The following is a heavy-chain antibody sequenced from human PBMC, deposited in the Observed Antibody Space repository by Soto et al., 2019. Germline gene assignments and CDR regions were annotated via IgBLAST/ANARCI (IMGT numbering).Heavy chain of an antibody. CDR1: GFTFSDHY. V-gene: IGHV3-72*01. D-gene: IGHD1-1*01. CDR3: IRPFTGRTRGFDY. J-gene: IGHJ4*02. Sequence: EVQLVESGGGLVQPGGSLRLSCAVSGFTFSDHYMDWVRQAPGKGLEWVGRSRNKANGYTTEYAASVKGRFTISRDDSENSLFLQMDSLKTEDTAVYFCIRPFTGRTRGFDYWGQGTLVTVSS. CDR2: SRNKANGYTT.